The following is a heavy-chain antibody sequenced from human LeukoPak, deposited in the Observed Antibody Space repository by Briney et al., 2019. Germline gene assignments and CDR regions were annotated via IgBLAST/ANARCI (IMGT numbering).Heavy chain of an antibody. CDR1: GGSTSSSAYY. Sequence: PSETLSLTCTVSGGSTSSSAYYWGWIRQPPGKGLEWIGSIYYSGSTYYNPSLKSRVTISVDTSKNQFSLKLSSVTAADTAVYYCARLGYYYDSSGYYSEYFQHWGQGTLVTVSS. V-gene: IGHV4-39*01. CDR3: ARLGYYYDSSGYYSEYFQH. CDR2: IYYSGST. J-gene: IGHJ1*01. D-gene: IGHD3-22*01.